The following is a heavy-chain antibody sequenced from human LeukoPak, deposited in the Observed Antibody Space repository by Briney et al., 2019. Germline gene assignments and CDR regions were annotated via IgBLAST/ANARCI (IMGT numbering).Heavy chain of an antibody. D-gene: IGHD2-2*01. CDR1: GFTLSNCW. CDR3: ARGLVVGPSAHSAIFDY. Sequence: GGSLRLSCAASGFTLSNCWMSWVRQAPGKGLEWVANIKQDGSEKYYVDSVKGRFTISSDNAKNSLYLQMNGLRAEDTAVYYCARGLVVGPSAHSAIFDYWGQGTLVTVSS. J-gene: IGHJ4*02. V-gene: IGHV3-7*01. CDR2: IKQDGSEK.